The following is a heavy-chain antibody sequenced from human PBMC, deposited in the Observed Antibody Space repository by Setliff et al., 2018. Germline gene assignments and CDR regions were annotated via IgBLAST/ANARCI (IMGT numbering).Heavy chain of an antibody. Sequence: GSLRLSCAASGFTFSTYWMTWVRQAPGKGLEWVANMKHDGGEKYYVDSVKGRFTISRDNAKNSLYLQMNSLRAEDTAVYYCSTETFYDFTLGSYRPEIWGQGTMVTVSS. CDR3: STETFYDFTLGSYRPEI. D-gene: IGHD3-16*02. CDR2: MKHDGGEK. V-gene: IGHV3-7*03. J-gene: IGHJ3*02. CDR1: GFTFSTYW.